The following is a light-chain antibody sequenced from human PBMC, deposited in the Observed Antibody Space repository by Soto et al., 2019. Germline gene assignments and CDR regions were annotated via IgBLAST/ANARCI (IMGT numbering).Light chain of an antibody. CDR3: QQYSSYST. CDR2: AAS. J-gene: IGKJ1*01. Sequence: DIQMTRSPSSLSASVGDRVTITCRASQSISTYLNWYQQKAGLAPKLLIYAASSLQSGVPSRFSGSGSGTEFTLTISSLQPDDFATYHCQQYSSYSTFGQGTKVDIK. CDR1: QSISTY. V-gene: IGKV1-39*01.